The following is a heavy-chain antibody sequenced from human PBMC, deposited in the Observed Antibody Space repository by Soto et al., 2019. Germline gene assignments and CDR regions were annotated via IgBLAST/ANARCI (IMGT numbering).Heavy chain of an antibody. J-gene: IGHJ5*02. CDR3: ARVFTMIVVVPKGWFDP. CDR1: GGSFSGYY. D-gene: IGHD3-22*01. V-gene: IGHV4-34*01. Sequence: SETLSLTCAVYGGSFSGYYLSWIRQPPGKGLEWIGEINHSGSTNYNPSLKSRVTISVDTSKNQFSLKLSSVTAADTAVYYCARVFTMIVVVPKGWFDPWGQGTLVTVSS. CDR2: INHSGST.